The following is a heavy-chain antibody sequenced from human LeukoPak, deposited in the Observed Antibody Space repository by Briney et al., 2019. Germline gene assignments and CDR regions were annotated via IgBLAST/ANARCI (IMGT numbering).Heavy chain of an antibody. V-gene: IGHV4-34*01. J-gene: IGHJ5*02. D-gene: IGHD3-22*01. CDR2: INHSGST. CDR1: GGSFSGYY. Sequence: SETLSLXCAVYGGSFSGYYWSWTRQPPGKGLEWIGEINHSGSTNYNPSLKSRVTISVDTSKNQFSLKLSSVTAADTAVYYCARDRSPRYYDSSGYFGRPRCFDPWGQGTLVTVSS. CDR3: ARDRSPRYYDSSGYFGRPRCFDP.